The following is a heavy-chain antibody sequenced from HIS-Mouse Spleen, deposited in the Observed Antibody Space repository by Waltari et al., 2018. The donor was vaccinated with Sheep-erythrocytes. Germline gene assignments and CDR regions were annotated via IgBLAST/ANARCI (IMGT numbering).Heavy chain of an antibody. CDR1: GFTVSSNY. CDR3: ARGHPDYGDYDAFDI. V-gene: IGHV3-53*01. D-gene: IGHD4-17*01. J-gene: IGHJ3*02. Sequence: EVQLVESGGGLIQPGGSLRLSCAASGFTVSSNYMSWVRQVPGKGLGWVSGIISGGSTYTAESGKGRVTISRDNSKNTLYLQMNSLRAEDTAVYYCARGHPDYGDYDAFDIWGQGTMVTVSS. CDR2: IISGGST.